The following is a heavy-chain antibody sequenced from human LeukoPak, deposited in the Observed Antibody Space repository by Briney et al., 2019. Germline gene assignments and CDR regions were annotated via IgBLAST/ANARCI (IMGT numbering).Heavy chain of an antibody. CDR1: GGSISSGSYY. J-gene: IGHJ4*02. CDR3: ASSGLDY. D-gene: IGHD6-25*01. Sequence: SETLSLTCTVSGGSISSGSYYWSWIQQPPGKGLEWIGYIYYSGSTNYNPSLKSRVTISVDTSKNQFSLQLNSVTPEDTAVYYCASSGLDYWGQGTLVTVSS. CDR2: IYYSGST. V-gene: IGHV4-61*01.